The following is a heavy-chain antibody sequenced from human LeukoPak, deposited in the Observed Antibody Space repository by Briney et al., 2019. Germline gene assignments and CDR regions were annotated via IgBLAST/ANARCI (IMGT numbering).Heavy chain of an antibody. CDR2: INHSGST. CDR3: ARVPCSSTSCDYYYYYGMDV. J-gene: IGHJ6*02. V-gene: IGHV4-34*01. Sequence: SETLSPTCAVYGGSFSGYYWSWIRQPPGKGLEWIGEINHSGSTNYNPSLKSRVTISVDTSKNQFSLKKSSVTAADTAVYYCARVPCSSTSCDYYYYYGMDVWGQGTTVTVSS. CDR1: GGSFSGYY. D-gene: IGHD2-2*01.